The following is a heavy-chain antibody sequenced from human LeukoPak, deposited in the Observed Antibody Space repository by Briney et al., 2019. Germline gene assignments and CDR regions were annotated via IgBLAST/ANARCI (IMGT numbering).Heavy chain of an antibody. D-gene: IGHD4-17*01. CDR3: ARGGTVTHFFDY. J-gene: IGHJ4*02. CDR1: GFTFSSYA. Sequence: LAGGSLRLSCAASGFTFSSYAMSWVRQAPGKGLEWVSAISGSGGSTYYADSVKGRFTISRDNSKNTLYLQMNSLRAEDTAVYYCARGGTVTHFFDYWGQGTLVTVSS. CDR2: ISGSGGST. V-gene: IGHV3-23*01.